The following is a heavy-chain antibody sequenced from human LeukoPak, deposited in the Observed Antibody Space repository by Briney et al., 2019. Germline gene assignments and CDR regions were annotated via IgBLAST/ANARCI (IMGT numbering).Heavy chain of an antibody. CDR3: ARDLWDH. CDR2: ITSAGNFI. J-gene: IGHJ4*02. V-gene: IGHV3-21*01. Sequence: GGSLRLSCAASGFTFSTYTMIWVRQAPGKGLEWISSITSAGNFIYYADSLRGRFTVSRDNAKNSLYLQMNRLRAEDTAMYYCARDLWDHWGQGTLVTVSS. CDR1: GFTFSTYT.